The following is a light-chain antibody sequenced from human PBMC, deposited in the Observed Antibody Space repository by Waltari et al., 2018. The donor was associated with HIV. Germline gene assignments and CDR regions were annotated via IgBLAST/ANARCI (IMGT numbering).Light chain of an antibody. CDR2: EAS. V-gene: IGKV3-11*01. CDR3: QQRSNWLFT. J-gene: IGKJ3*01. Sequence: EIVLTQSPATLSLSPGERATLACRASQSVSSYLAWYQQKPGQAPRLLIYEASNRATGIPARFSGSVSGTDFTLTISSLEPEDFAVYYCQQRSNWLFTFGPGTKVDIK. CDR1: QSVSSY.